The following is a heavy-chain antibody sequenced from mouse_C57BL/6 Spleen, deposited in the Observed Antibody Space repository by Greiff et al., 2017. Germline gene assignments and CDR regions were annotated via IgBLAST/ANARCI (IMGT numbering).Heavy chain of an antibody. CDR1: GYAFSSSW. J-gene: IGHJ2*01. CDR2: IYPGDGDT. D-gene: IGHD2-4*01. V-gene: IGHV1-82*01. CDR3: ARDYDYDDGDD. Sequence: QVQLQQSGPELVKPGASVKISCKASGYAFSSSWMNWVKQRPGKGLEWIGRIYPGDGDTNYNGKFKGKATRTADKSSSTAYMQLSSLTSEDSAVYFCARDYDYDDGDDWGQGTTLTVSS.